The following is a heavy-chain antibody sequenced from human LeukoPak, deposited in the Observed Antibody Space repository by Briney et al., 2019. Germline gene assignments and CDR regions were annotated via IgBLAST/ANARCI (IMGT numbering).Heavy chain of an antibody. CDR1: GGSISSYY. D-gene: IGHD6-19*01. J-gene: IGHJ6*03. V-gene: IGHV4-4*07. CDR3: AREEQWLVAFYMDV. Sequence: SETLSLTCTVSGGSISSYYWSGIRQPTGKGLDWIGRIYTSGSTNYNPSLKSRVTMSVDTSKNQFSLKLSSVTAADTAVYYCAREEQWLVAFYMDVWGKGTTVTVSS. CDR2: IYTSGST.